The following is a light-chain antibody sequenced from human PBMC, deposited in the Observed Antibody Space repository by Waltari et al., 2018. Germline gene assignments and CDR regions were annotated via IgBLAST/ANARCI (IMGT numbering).Light chain of an antibody. CDR2: AAS. CDR3: QQTHRVPPFT. Sequence: DIQMTQSPASLSASVGDRVTITCRTSQAIGSFLHWYRQRPGKGPELLIFAASTLQTGVPSRFSVGGSGTAFTLTINGLQLEDFATYYCQQTHRVPPFTFGPGT. J-gene: IGKJ3*01. CDR1: QAIGSF. V-gene: IGKV1-39*01.